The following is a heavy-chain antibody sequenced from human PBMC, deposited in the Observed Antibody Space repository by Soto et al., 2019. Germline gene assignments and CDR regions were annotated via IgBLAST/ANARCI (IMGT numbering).Heavy chain of an antibody. CDR1: GFTFNNYA. J-gene: IGHJ3*02. D-gene: IGHD6-6*01. CDR2: TSYDGSNR. CDR3: AKGPVVRGAYDI. V-gene: IGHV3-30*18. Sequence: QVQLVESGGAVVQPGRSLRLSCAASGFTFNNYAMHWVRQAPGKGLEWVAVTSYDGSNRYYPESVKGRFTISRDNSKNTLYLQKNSLRPEDTAIYYCAKGPVVRGAYDIWGRGTMVTVSS.